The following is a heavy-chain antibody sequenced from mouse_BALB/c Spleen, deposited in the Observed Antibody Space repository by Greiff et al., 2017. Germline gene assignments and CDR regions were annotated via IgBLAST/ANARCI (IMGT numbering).Heavy chain of an antibody. D-gene: IGHD2-14*01. Sequence: DVMLVESGGGLVKPGGSLKLSCAASGFTFSSYAMSWVRQSPEKRLEWVAEISSGGSYTYYPDTVTGRFTITRDNAKNTLYLEMSSLRSEDTAMYYCARRRYDGYYAMDYWGQGTSVTVSS. CDR2: ISSGGSYT. CDR3: ARRRYDGYYAMDY. J-gene: IGHJ4*01. CDR1: GFTFSSYA. V-gene: IGHV5-9-4*01.